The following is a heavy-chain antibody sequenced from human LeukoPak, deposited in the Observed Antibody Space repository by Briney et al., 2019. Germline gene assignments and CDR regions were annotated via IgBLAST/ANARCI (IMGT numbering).Heavy chain of an antibody. J-gene: IGHJ4*02. Sequence: ASETLSLTCTVSGGSISSSSYYWGWIRQPPGKGLEWIGSIYYSGSAYYNPSLKSRVTISVDTSKNQFSLKLSSVTAADTAVYYCARAQRRGIAAASRCDYWGQGTLVTVSS. CDR1: GGSISSSSYY. CDR2: IYYSGSA. D-gene: IGHD6-13*01. V-gene: IGHV4-39*01. CDR3: ARAQRRGIAAASRCDY.